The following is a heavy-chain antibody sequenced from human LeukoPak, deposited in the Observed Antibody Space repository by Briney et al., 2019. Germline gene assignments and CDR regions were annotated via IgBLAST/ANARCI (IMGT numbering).Heavy chain of an antibody. Sequence: GESLKISCKGSGYTFTTYWTSWLRQMPGEGLEWMGRIDPIDSYTYYSPSFQGHVTISVDKSISTAYLQWNSLQASDTAMYYCARPAPDSSLFDIWGQGTMVTVSS. J-gene: IGHJ3*02. D-gene: IGHD3-22*01. CDR3: ARPAPDSSLFDI. CDR1: GYTFTTYW. CDR2: IDPIDSYT. V-gene: IGHV5-10-1*01.